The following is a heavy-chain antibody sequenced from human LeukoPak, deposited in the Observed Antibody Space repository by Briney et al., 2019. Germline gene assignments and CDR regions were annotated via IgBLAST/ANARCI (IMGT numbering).Heavy chain of an antibody. D-gene: IGHD5-12*01. CDR2: ISSSSSYT. CDR3: ARERGYSGYDSTYFDY. J-gene: IGHJ4*02. CDR1: GFTFSDYY. Sequence: GGSLRLSCAASGFTFSDYYMSWIRQAPGKGLEWVSYISSSSSYTNYADSVKGRFTISRDDAKNSLYLQMNSLRAEDTAVYYCARERGYSGYDSTYFDYWGQGTLVTVSS. V-gene: IGHV3-11*05.